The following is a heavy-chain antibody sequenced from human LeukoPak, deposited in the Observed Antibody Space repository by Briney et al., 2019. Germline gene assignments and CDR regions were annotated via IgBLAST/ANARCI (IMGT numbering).Heavy chain of an antibody. CDR3: ARGRERGLCRNWYY. Sequence: PSETLSLTCAVYGGSSVVTTGAGSASPQGRGWSGLGEINHSGSTNYNPSLKSRVTISVDTSKNQFSLKLSSVTAADTAVYYCARGRERGLCRNWYYWGQGTLVTVSS. V-gene: IGHV4-34*01. CDR2: INHSGST. CDR1: GGSSVVTT. J-gene: IGHJ4*02. D-gene: IGHD3/OR15-3a*01.